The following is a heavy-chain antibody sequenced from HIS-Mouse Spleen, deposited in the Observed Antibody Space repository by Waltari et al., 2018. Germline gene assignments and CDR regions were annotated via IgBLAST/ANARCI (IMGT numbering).Heavy chain of an antibody. CDR2: NYYSGST. D-gene: IGHD6-19*01. CDR1: GGSISRSSYY. V-gene: IGHV4-39*07. Sequence: QLQLQESGPGLVKPSETLSLTCPVSGGSISRSSYYWGWIRQPPGKGLEWIGSNYYSGSTYYNPSLKSRVTISVDTSKNQFSLKLSSVTAADTAVYYCARGAVAVDYWGQGTLVTVSS. J-gene: IGHJ4*02. CDR3: ARGAVAVDY.